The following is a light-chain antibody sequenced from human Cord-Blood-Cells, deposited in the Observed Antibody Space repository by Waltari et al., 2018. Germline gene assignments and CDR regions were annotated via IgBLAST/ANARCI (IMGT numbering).Light chain of an antibody. J-gene: IGKJ4*01. CDR2: AAS. CDR3: QQSYSTPLT. CDR1: QSTSSY. V-gene: IGKV1-39*01. Sequence: DIQMTQSPSSLSAPVGDRVTITCRASQSTSSYLNWYQQKPGKAPKLLINAASSLQSGVPSRFSGSGSGTDFTLTISSLQPEDFATYYCQQSYSTPLTFGGGTKVEIK.